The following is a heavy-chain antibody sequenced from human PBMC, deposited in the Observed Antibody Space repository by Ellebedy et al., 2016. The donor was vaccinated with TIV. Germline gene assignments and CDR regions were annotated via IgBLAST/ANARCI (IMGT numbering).Heavy chain of an antibody. D-gene: IGHD4-23*01. J-gene: IGHJ3*01. Sequence: PGGSLRLSCAASGFTFTSYSMNWVRQAPGKGLEWVSSISSTGYYIYYADSVKGRFTISRDDAMSSLFLQMNSLRAEDTAIYYCARDPVGVGPAFDVWGQGTMVTVSS. CDR3: ARDPVGVGPAFDV. CDR2: ISSTGYYI. CDR1: GFTFTSYS. V-gene: IGHV3-21*04.